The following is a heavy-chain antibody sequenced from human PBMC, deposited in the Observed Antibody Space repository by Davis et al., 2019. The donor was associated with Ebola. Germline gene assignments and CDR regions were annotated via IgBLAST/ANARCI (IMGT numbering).Heavy chain of an antibody. V-gene: IGHV3-33*06. CDR1: GFTFSSYG. CDR2: IWYDGSNK. J-gene: IGHJ4*02. D-gene: IGHD4-17*01. Sequence: PGGSLRLSCAASGFTFSSYGMHWVRQAPGKGLEWVAVIWYDGSNKYYADSVKGRFTISRDNSKNTLYLQMNSLRAEDTAVYYCAKDRGLASTVTTLHFDYWGQGTLVTVSS. CDR3: AKDRGLASTVTTLHFDY.